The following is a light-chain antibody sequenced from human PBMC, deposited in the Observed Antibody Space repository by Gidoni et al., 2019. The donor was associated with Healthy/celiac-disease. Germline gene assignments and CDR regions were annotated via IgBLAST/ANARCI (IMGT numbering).Light chain of an antibody. CDR2: GKN. J-gene: IGLJ2*01. V-gene: IGLV3-19*01. Sequence: SSELTPEPAVFVALGQTVRITCQGDSLRSSYASWYQQKPGQAPVLVIYGKNNRPSGIPDRFSGSSSGNTASLTITGAQAEDEADYYCNSRDSSGNHLGVFGGGTKLTVL. CDR1: SLRSSY. CDR3: NSRDSSGNHLGV.